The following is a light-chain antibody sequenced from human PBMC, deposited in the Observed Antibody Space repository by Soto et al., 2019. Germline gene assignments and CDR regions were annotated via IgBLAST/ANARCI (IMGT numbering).Light chain of an antibody. V-gene: IGKV3-20*01. CDR1: QSVSNSY. Sequence: EIVLTQSPGTLSLSPGERATLSCRASQSVSNSYLAWYQQKPGQAPRLLIYGASRRATGIPDRFSVSGSGTDFTLTISRLEPEDFAVYYCQHYGSSPLTFGGGTKVEIK. CDR3: QHYGSSPLT. CDR2: GAS. J-gene: IGKJ4*01.